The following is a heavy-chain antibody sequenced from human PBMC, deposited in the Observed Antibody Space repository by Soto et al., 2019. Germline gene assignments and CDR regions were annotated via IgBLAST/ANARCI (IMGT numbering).Heavy chain of an antibody. CDR1: GFTFSSYW. V-gene: IGHV3-74*01. CDR3: ARSPRYSSSPPQLQVYYYGMDV. J-gene: IGHJ6*02. D-gene: IGHD6-6*01. Sequence: PGGSLRLSCAASGFTFSSYWMHWVRQAPGKGLVWVSRINSDGSSTSYADSVKGRFTISRDNAKNTLYLQMNSLKAEDTAVYYCARSPRYSSSPPQLQVYYYGMDVWGQGTTVTVSS. CDR2: INSDGSST.